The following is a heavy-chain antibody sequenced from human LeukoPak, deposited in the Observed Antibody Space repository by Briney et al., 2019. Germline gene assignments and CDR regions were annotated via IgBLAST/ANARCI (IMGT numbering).Heavy chain of an antibody. Sequence: PSETLSLTCTVSGYSISSGYYWGWIRQPPGKGLEWIGSIYHSGSTYYNPSLKSRVIISVDTSKNQFSLKLSSVTAADTAVYYCARDATHSSGYYSFAFDIWGQGTMVTVSS. CDR2: IYHSGST. J-gene: IGHJ3*02. D-gene: IGHD3-22*01. CDR3: ARDATHSSGYYSFAFDI. V-gene: IGHV4-38-2*02. CDR1: GYSISSGYY.